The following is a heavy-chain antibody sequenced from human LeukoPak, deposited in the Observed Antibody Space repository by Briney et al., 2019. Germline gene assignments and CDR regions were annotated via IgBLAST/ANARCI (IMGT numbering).Heavy chain of an antibody. D-gene: IGHD6-25*01. Sequence: GASVKVSCKASGYTFSGYYMHWVRQAPGQGLEWMGWINPNTGRTNYAQNFQGRVTMTSDTSISTAYMELNSLRSDDTAVYYCARGAKCSGGGCDSKEYVYYFDYWGQGTLVTVSS. J-gene: IGHJ4*02. CDR2: INPNTGRT. CDR3: ARGAKCSGGGCDSKEYVYYFDY. CDR1: GYTFSGYY. V-gene: IGHV1-2*02.